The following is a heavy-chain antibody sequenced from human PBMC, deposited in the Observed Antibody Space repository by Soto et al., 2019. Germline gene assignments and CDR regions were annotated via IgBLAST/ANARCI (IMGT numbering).Heavy chain of an antibody. D-gene: IGHD2-2*01. V-gene: IGHV1-69*06. J-gene: IGHJ5*02. CDR3: ARESHDIVVVPATVLGPFTWFDP. Sequence: SVKVSCKASGGTFSSYAISWVRQAPGQGLEWMGGIIPIFGTANYAQRFQGRVTITADKSTSTAYMELSSLRSEDTAVYYCARESHDIVVVPATVLGPFTWFDPWGQGTLVTVSS. CDR1: GGTFSSYA. CDR2: IIPIFGTA.